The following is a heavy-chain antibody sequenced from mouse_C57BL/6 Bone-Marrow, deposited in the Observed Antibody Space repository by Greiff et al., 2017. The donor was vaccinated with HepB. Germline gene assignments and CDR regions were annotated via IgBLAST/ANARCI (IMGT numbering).Heavy chain of an antibody. V-gene: IGHV1-52*01. CDR3: ASEYYGSTRDY. CDR2: IDPSDSET. Sequence: VQLQQPGAELVRPGSSVKLSCKASGYTFTSYWMHWVKQRPIKGLEWIGNIDPSDSETHYNQKFKDKATLTVDKSTSTAYMQLSILTSEDSAVYYCASEYYGSTRDYWGQGTSVTVSS. J-gene: IGHJ4*01. CDR1: GYTFTSYW. D-gene: IGHD1-1*01.